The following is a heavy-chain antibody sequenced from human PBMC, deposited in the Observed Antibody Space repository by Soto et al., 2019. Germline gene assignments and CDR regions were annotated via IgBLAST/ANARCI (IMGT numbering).Heavy chain of an antibody. J-gene: IGHJ3*02. Sequence: QVQLVQSGAEVKKPGSSVKVSCKASGGTFSSYAISWVRQAPGQGLEWMGGIIPIFGTANYAQKFQGRVTITADESTSTAYMELSSLRSEHTAVYYCARSRVTYYYDRSAFDIWGQGTMVTVSS. D-gene: IGHD3-22*01. CDR1: GGTFSSYA. CDR2: IIPIFGTA. V-gene: IGHV1-69*01. CDR3: ARSRVTYYYDRSAFDI.